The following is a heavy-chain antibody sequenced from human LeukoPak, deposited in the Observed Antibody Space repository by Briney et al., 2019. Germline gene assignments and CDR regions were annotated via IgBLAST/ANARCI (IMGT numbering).Heavy chain of an antibody. CDR2: IIPILGEI. D-gene: IGHD2-2*01. Sequence: PSMKVSSKPSGRTFSTYCIYWVRQPPGQVLEWLGWIIPILGEIIYAKKFQGRVTITEDTSARTAYMEMSSLRSEDTAVYFCARVSTKGDHAFFDCWGQGTLVTVSS. CDR1: GRTFSTYC. CDR3: ARVSTKGDHAFFDC. V-gene: IGHV1-69*10. J-gene: IGHJ4*02.